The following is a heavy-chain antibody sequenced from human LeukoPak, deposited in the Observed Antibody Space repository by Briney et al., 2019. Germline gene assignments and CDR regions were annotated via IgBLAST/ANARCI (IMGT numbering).Heavy chain of an antibody. J-gene: IGHJ5*02. CDR3: ARAICSTSRSCFIRFDP. D-gene: IGHD2-2*01. CDR2: IYYSGTT. Sequence: PSETLSLTCTVSSGPISSDDYYWSWIRQHPGKGLEWIGYIYYSGTTYYNPSLKSRVTISVDTSKNQLSLKLSSVTAADTAVYYCARAICSTSRSCFIRFDPWGQGTLVTVSS. CDR1: SGPISSDDYY. V-gene: IGHV4-31*03.